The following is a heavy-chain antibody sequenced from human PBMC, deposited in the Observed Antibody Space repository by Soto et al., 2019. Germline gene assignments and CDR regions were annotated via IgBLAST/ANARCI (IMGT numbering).Heavy chain of an antibody. CDR1: GYTFTSYD. D-gene: IGHD6-13*01. Sequence: GASVKVSCKASGYTFTSYDINWVRQATGQGLEWMGWMNPNSGNTGYAQKFQGRLTMTRNTSISTAYMELSSLRSEDTAVYYCARGLGIAAAHYYYYMDVWGKGTTVTVSS. V-gene: IGHV1-8*01. CDR2: MNPNSGNT. CDR3: ARGLGIAAAHYYYYMDV. J-gene: IGHJ6*03.